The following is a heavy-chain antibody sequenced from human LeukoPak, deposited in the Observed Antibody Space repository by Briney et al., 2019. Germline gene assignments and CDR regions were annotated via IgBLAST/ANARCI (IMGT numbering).Heavy chain of an antibody. CDR1: GGSINSYY. Sequence: SETLSLTCTVSGGSINSYYWSWLRQPPGKGREWIGYIYYSGSTNYNPSLKSRVTISVDKSKNQFSLKLSSVTAADTAVYYCARSNNLRGFWKWGQGTLVTVSS. V-gene: IGHV4-59*12. D-gene: IGHD3-3*01. CDR3: ARSNNLRGFWK. J-gene: IGHJ1*01. CDR2: IYYSGST.